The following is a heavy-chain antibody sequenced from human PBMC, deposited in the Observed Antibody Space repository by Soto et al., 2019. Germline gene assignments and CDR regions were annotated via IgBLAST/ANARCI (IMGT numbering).Heavy chain of an antibody. CDR2: INEDSTNT. V-gene: IGHV3-23*01. D-gene: IGHD1-7*01. Sequence: RRLSCTGSGFTFSNYALTWVRQAAGKGLEWISAINEDSTNTYHADSVKGRFTISRDNSKNTLYLQLSSLRADDTAIYYCAKRSVSGTYSPFDYWGQGTLVTVSS. J-gene: IGHJ4*02. CDR1: GFTFSNYA. CDR3: AKRSVSGTYSPFDY.